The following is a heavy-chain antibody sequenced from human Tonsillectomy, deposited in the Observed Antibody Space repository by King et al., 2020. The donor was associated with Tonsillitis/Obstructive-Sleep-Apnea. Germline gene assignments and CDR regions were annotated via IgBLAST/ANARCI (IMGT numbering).Heavy chain of an antibody. CDR3: ARDGTGFYGDYDGTLFDY. J-gene: IGHJ4*02. CDR1: GFTFSSYW. V-gene: IGHV3-74*01. CDR2: INSDGSST. Sequence: VQLVESGGGLVQPGGSLRLSCAASGFTFSSYWMHWVRPAPGKGLVWVSRINSDGSSTSYADSVKGRFTISRDNAKNTLYLQMNSLRAEDTAVYYCARDGTGFYGDYDGTLFDYWGQGTLVTVSS. D-gene: IGHD4-17*01.